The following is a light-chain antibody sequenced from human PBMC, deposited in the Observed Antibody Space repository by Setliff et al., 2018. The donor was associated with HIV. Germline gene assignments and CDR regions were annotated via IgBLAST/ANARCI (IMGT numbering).Light chain of an antibody. CDR3: ASYRPNDLGV. V-gene: IGLV2-14*03. CDR2: DVS. Sequence: AQIQPASVSGSPGQSVTVSCTGTSSDVGSYDFVSWYQQLPGKAPKLLIYDVSDRPSGVSHRFSGSKSGNTASLTISGLQSEDEADYYCASYRPNDLGVFGTGTKVTVL. CDR1: SSDVGSYDF. J-gene: IGLJ1*01.